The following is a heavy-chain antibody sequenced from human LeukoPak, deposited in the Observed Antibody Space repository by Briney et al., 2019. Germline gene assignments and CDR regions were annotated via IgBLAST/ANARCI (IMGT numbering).Heavy chain of an antibody. D-gene: IGHD7-27*01. Sequence: GGSLRLSCAASGFTFSSYWMSWFRQAPGKGLEWVANIKQDGSEKQYVDSVKGRFAISRDNAENSLYLQMNSLKAEDTAVYYCGRFTRSGDSVYWGQGTLVTVSS. CDR1: GFTFSSYW. V-gene: IGHV3-7*04. J-gene: IGHJ4*02. CDR3: GRFTRSGDSVY. CDR2: IKQDGSEK.